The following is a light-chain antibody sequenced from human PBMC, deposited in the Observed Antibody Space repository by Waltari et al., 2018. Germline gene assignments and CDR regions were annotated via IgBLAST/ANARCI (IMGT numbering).Light chain of an antibody. CDR3: CSYRIGSTPGV. Sequence: SALTQPASVSGSLGQSITISVRGNPSAVGSGNLVSWYQQFPGTVPKLIIYEVTKRPSGVSSRFSGSKSGNMASLTISGLQPEDEADYYCCSYRIGSTPGVFGGGTKVTVL. J-gene: IGLJ3*02. CDR2: EVT. V-gene: IGLV2-23*02. CDR1: PSAVGSGNL.